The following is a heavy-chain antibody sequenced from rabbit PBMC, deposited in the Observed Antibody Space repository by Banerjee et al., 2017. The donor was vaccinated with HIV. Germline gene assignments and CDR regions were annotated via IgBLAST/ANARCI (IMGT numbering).Heavy chain of an antibody. D-gene: IGHD4-1*01. V-gene: IGHV1S45*01. Sequence: QEQLVESGGGLVQPEGSLTLTCTASGFSFSSGYYMCWVRQAPGKGLEWIGCIYTGSSGSTYYANRAKGRFTISKTSSTTVTLQMTSLTAADTATYFCARSTDTYYRAYNLWGPGTLVTVS. CDR3: ARSTDTYYRAYNL. CDR1: GFSFSSGYY. J-gene: IGHJ4*01. CDR2: IYTGSSGST.